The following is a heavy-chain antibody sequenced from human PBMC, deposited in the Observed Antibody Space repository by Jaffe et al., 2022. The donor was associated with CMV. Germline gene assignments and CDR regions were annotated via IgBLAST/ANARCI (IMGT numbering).Heavy chain of an antibody. CDR2: INPKSEGT. Sequence: QVQLVQSGAEVKKPGTSVKVSCKASGYTFTDSYIHWVRQAPGQGLEWMGWINPKSEGTRYGKKFQARVTVTRDTSIRAVYMELSSLRSDDTAVYYCARGYTTGWSNFDYWGQGTLVTVSS. CDR1: GYTFTDSY. D-gene: IGHD6-19*01. J-gene: IGHJ4*02. CDR3: ARGYTTGWSNFDY. V-gene: IGHV1-2*02.